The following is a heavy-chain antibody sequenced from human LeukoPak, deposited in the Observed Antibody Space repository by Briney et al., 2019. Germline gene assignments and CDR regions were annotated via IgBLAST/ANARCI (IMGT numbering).Heavy chain of an antibody. J-gene: IGHJ4*02. Sequence: GGSLRLPCAASGFTFSSYWMSWVRQAPGKGLEWVANIKQDGSEKYYVDSVKGRFTISRDNAKNSLYLQMNSLRAEDTAVYYCARDEGYCSSTSCYLLDYWGQGTQVTVSS. V-gene: IGHV3-7*01. CDR2: IKQDGSEK. CDR1: GFTFSSYW. D-gene: IGHD2-2*01. CDR3: ARDEGYCSSTSCYLLDY.